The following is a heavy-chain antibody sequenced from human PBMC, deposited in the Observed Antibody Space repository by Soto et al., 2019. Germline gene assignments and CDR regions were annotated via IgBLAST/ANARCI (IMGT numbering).Heavy chain of an antibody. Sequence: ASVKVSCKASGYTFTSYGISWVRQAPGQGLEWMGWISAYNGNTNYAQKLQGRVTMTTDTSTSTAYMELRSLRSDDTAVYYCARVHYDFWSGYYDWFDPWGQGTLVTVSS. V-gene: IGHV1-18*01. D-gene: IGHD3-3*01. CDR3: ARVHYDFWSGYYDWFDP. CDR1: GYTFTSYG. CDR2: ISAYNGNT. J-gene: IGHJ5*02.